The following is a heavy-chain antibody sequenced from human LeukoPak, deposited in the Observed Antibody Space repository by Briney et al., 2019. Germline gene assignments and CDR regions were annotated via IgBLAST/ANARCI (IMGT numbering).Heavy chain of an antibody. J-gene: IGHJ6*03. V-gene: IGHV3-7*01. CDR2: IKQDGSEK. D-gene: IGHD3-10*01. Sequence: QPGGSLRLSCAASGFTFSSYWMSWVRQAPGKGLEWVANIKQDGSEKYYVDSVKGRFTISRDNAKNSLYLQMNSLRAEDTAVYYCARAAYGSGSYFYLGNYYYYYMDVWGKGTTVTVSS. CDR1: GFTFSSYW. CDR3: ARAAYGSGSYFYLGNYYYYYMDV.